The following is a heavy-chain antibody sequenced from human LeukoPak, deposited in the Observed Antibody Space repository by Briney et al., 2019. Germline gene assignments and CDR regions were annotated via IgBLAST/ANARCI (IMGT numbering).Heavy chain of an antibody. D-gene: IGHD2-15*01. Sequence: PGGSLRLSCSASGFSFSSYTMTWVRQAPGKGLEWVANIKQDGSEKYYVDSVKGRFTISRDNAKNSLYLQMNSLRAEDTAVYYCARVWDIVVVVAAGHGAFDIWGQGTMVTVSS. V-gene: IGHV3-7*01. CDR3: ARVWDIVVVVAAGHGAFDI. J-gene: IGHJ3*02. CDR1: GFSFSSYT. CDR2: IKQDGSEK.